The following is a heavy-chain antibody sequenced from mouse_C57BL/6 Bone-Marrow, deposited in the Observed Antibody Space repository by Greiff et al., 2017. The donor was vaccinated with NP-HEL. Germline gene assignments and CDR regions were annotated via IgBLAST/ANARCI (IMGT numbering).Heavy chain of an antibody. Sequence: EVKLVESGGGLVQPGGSLKLSCAASGFTFSDYGMAWVRQAPRKGPEWVAFISNLAYSIYYADTVTGRFTISRENAKNTLYLERSSLRSEDTAMYYCARHKAYYSNWYFDVWGTGTTVTVSS. CDR1: GFTFSDYG. CDR2: ISNLAYSI. J-gene: IGHJ1*03. D-gene: IGHD2-12*01. V-gene: IGHV5-15*04. CDR3: ARHKAYYSNWYFDV.